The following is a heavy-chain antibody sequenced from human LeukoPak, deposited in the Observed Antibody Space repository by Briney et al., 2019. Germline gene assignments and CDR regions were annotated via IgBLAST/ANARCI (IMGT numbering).Heavy chain of an antibody. D-gene: IGHD3-9*01. CDR2: ISAYNGNT. V-gene: IGHV1-18*01. J-gene: IGHJ4*02. CDR3: ARVLRMGEWGFDCYYFDY. Sequence: GASVKVSCKASGYTLTSYGISWVRQAPGQGLEWMGWISAYNGNTNYAQKLQGRVTMTTDTSTSTAYMELRSLRSDDTAVYYCARVLRMGEWGFDCYYFDYWGQGTLVTVSS. CDR1: GYTLTSYG.